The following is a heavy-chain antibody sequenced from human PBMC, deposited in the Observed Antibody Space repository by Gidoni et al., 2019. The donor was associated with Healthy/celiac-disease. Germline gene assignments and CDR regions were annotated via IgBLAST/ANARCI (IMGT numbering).Heavy chain of an antibody. CDR3: AKGYYYDSSGSLFDY. V-gene: IGHV3-43*01. CDR1: GFTFDDYT. CDR2: ISWDGGST. Sequence: EVQLVESGGVVVPPGGSLRLSCAASGFTFDDYTMHWVRQAPGKGLEWVSLISWDGGSTYYADSVKGRFTISRDNSKNSLYLQMNSLRTEDTALYYCAKGYYYDSSGSLFDYWGQGTLVTVSS. D-gene: IGHD3-22*01. J-gene: IGHJ4*02.